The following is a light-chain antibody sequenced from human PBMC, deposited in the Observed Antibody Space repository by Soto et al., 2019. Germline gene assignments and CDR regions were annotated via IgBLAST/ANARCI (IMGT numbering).Light chain of an antibody. Sequence: QSALTQPRSVSGSPGQSVTISCTGTSSDVGGYNYVSWYQQHPGKAPKLMIYDVSKRPSGVPDRFSGSKSGNTASLTISGLEAEDEADYSCCSSAGSYSDVFGTGTKLTVL. J-gene: IGLJ1*01. V-gene: IGLV2-11*01. CDR2: DVS. CDR1: SSDVGGYNY. CDR3: CSSAGSYSDV.